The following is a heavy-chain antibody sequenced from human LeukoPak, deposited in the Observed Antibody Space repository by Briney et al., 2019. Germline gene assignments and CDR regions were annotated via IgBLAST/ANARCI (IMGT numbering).Heavy chain of an antibody. Sequence: SVKVSCKASGGTFSSYAISWVRQAPGQGLEWMGRIIPIFGTANYAQKFQGRVTITTDESTSTAYMELSSLRSEDTAVYYCARVLPAYDYVWGSYRTHVNWFDPWGQRTLVTVSS. D-gene: IGHD3-16*02. CDR2: IIPIFGTA. V-gene: IGHV1-69*05. CDR1: GGTFSSYA. J-gene: IGHJ5*02. CDR3: ARVLPAYDYVWGSYRTHVNWFDP.